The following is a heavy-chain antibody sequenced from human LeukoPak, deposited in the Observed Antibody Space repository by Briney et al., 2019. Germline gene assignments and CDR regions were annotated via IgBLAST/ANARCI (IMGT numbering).Heavy chain of an antibody. CDR2: IYYSGST. J-gene: IGHJ5*02. Sequence: SETLSLTCTVSGGSISSGGYYWSWIRQHPGKGLEWIGYIYYSGSTYYNPSLKSRVTISVDTSKNQFSPKLSSATAADTAVYYCASTYYGGNPRMQGWFDPWGQGTLVTVSS. CDR3: ASTYYGGNPRMQGWFDP. V-gene: IGHV4-31*03. D-gene: IGHD4-23*01. CDR1: GGSISSGGYY.